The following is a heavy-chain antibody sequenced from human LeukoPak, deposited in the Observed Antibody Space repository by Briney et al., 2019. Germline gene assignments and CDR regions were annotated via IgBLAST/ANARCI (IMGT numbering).Heavy chain of an antibody. CDR3: AHRRTGLNSFDY. Sequence: SGPTLVNPTQTLTLTCTFSGFSLSTSGEGVGWLRQPPGKALEWLALIYWDDDDRYSPSLKSRLTITKDTSKNQVVLTMTNMDPVDTATYYCAHRRTGLNSFDYWGQGTLVTVSS. CDR1: GFSLSTSGEG. V-gene: IGHV2-5*02. CDR2: IYWDDDD. D-gene: IGHD3/OR15-3a*01. J-gene: IGHJ4*02.